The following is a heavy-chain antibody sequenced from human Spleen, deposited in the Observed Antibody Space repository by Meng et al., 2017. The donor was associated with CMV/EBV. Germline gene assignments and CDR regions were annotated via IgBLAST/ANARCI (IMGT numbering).Heavy chain of an antibody. CDR1: GGSISSGDYY. CDR3: ARALLWFGELNDY. CDR2: IYYSGST. Sequence: QGQLQDSGPGLVKPSQTLSLTCTVSGGSISSGDYYWGWIRQPPGKGLEWIGYIYYSGSTYYNPSLKSRVTISVDTSKNQFSLKLSSVTAADTAVYYCARALLWFGELNDYWGQGTLVTVSS. J-gene: IGHJ4*02. D-gene: IGHD3-10*01. V-gene: IGHV4-30-4*08.